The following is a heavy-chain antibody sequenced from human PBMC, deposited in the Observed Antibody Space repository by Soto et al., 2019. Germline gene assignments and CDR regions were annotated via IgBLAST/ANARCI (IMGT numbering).Heavy chain of an antibody. CDR1: GYTFTGYY. J-gene: IGHJ6*02. V-gene: IGHV1-2*04. D-gene: IGHD3-3*01. CDR2: INPNSGGT. Sequence: ASVKVSCKASGYTFTGYYMHWVRQAPGQGLEWMGWINPNSGGTNYAQKVQGWVTMTRETSISTAYMELSRLRSDDTAVYYCARGRVLRFLEWSYYYYYYGMDVWGQGTTVTVSS. CDR3: ARGRVLRFLEWSYYYYYYGMDV.